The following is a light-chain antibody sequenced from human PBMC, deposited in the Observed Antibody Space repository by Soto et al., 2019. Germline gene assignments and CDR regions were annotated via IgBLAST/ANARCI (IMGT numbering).Light chain of an antibody. CDR3: QQYNSYAFT. V-gene: IGKV1-5*03. J-gene: IGKJ3*01. CDR2: KAS. Sequence: DIQMTQSPSTLSASVGDRVTITCRASQSISSWLAWYQQKKGKAPKLLIYKASSLESGVPSRLRGSGYGTELTITISSMQTDDFETYYCQQYNSYAFTFGPGTKVDIK. CDR1: QSISSW.